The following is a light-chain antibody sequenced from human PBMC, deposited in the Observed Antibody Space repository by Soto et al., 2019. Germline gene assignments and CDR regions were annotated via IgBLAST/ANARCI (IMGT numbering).Light chain of an antibody. CDR1: QTISSW. CDR3: QHYNSYSEA. Sequence: DIQMTQSPSTLSASVGDRVTITCRASQTISSWLAWYQQKPGKDHKXPXYKASTLKSGVTSRFSRSGSGTEFTLTISSLQPDDCATYYCQHYNSYSEAVGQGTKV. V-gene: IGKV1-5*03. CDR2: KAS. J-gene: IGKJ1*01.